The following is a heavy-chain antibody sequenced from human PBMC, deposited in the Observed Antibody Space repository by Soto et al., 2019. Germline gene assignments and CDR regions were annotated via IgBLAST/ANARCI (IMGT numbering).Heavy chain of an antibody. Sequence: QVQLQESGPGLVKPSGTLSLTCAVSGASISSYWWSWVRQTPGKGLEWIGEIFQSGTTNSNPSLKSRVSMTLDKSKNQFSLSLSSVAAADSAVYYCSRYRDSRTFFDYWGRGTLVTVSS. CDR1: GASISSYW. J-gene: IGHJ4*02. V-gene: IGHV4-4*02. CDR3: SRYRDSRTFFDY. D-gene: IGHD3-16*02. CDR2: IFQSGTT.